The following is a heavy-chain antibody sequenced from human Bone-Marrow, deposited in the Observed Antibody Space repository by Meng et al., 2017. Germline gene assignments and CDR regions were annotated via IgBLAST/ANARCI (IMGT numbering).Heavy chain of an antibody. CDR2: ISYDGSNK. D-gene: IGHD3-22*01. J-gene: IGHJ6*02. CDR3: ARVPTYYYDSSGYYLKPYYYYGMDV. CDR1: GFTFRSYA. V-gene: IGHV3-30*04. Sequence: GESLKIPCPASGFTFRSYAMHWVRQAPGKGLELVAVISYDGSNKYYADSVKGRFTISRDNSKNTLYLQMNSLRAEDTAVYYCARVPTYYYDSSGYYLKPYYYYGMDVWGQGTTVTVSS.